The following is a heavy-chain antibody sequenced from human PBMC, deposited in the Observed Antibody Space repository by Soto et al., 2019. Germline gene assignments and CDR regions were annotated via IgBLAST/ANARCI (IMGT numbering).Heavy chain of an antibody. Sequence: GGSLRLSCVASEFTFNNYAMSWVRQAPGKGLEWVSVISANGGSTYYADSVKGRFTISRDNSKNTLYLQMNSLRAEDTAVYYCAKTRWFGEPPTYCFDYWGQGTLVTVSS. CDR1: EFTFNNYA. CDR2: ISANGGST. V-gene: IGHV3-23*01. J-gene: IGHJ4*02. CDR3: AKTRWFGEPPTYCFDY. D-gene: IGHD3-10*01.